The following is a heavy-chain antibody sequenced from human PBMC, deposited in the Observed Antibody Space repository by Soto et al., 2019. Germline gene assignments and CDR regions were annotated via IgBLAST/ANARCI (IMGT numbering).Heavy chain of an antibody. CDR3: ARDRGWSLFDY. D-gene: IGHD6-19*01. Sequence: EVQLVESGGGLVQPGGSLRLSCAASGFTFSSYWMYWVRQAPGKGLVWVSRTNSDGSDTSYADSVKGRFTISRDNAKNTLYLQMNSLRAEDTAVYYCARDRGWSLFDYWGQRTLVTVSS. CDR1: GFTFSSYW. V-gene: IGHV3-74*01. J-gene: IGHJ4*02. CDR2: TNSDGSDT.